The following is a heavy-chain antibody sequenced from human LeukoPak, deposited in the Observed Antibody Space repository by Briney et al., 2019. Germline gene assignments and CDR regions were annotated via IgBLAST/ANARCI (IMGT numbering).Heavy chain of an antibody. CDR1: GYTFTCYY. CDR2: INPNSGGT. Sequence: ASVKVSCKASGYTFTCYYMHWVRQAPGQGLEWMGWINPNSGGTNYAQKFQGRVTMTRDTSISTAYMELSRLRSDDTAVYYCARERKAARMVFDPWGQGTLVTVSS. CDR3: ARERKAARMVFDP. V-gene: IGHV1-2*02. D-gene: IGHD6-6*01. J-gene: IGHJ5*02.